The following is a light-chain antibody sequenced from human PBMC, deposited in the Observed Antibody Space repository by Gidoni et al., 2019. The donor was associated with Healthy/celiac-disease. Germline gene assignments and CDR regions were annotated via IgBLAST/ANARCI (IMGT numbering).Light chain of an antibody. CDR3: MQALQTPPT. Sequence: IVMTQSPLSLPFTPGEPASISCRSSQGLLHSNGYNYLDWYLQKPGQSPQLLIYLGSNRASGVPDRFSGSGSGTDFTLKISRVEAEDVGVYYCMQALQTPPTFGQGTKVEIK. CDR2: LGS. CDR1: QGLLHSNGYNY. J-gene: IGKJ1*01. V-gene: IGKV2-28*01.